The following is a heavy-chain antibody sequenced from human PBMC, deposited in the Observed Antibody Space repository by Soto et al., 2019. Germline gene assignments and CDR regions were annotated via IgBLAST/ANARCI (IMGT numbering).Heavy chain of an antibody. CDR3: ATRERDYYYYDSSGYSAAFDI. CDR1: GYTLTELS. Sequence: ASVKVSCKVSGYTLTELSMHWVRQAPGKGLEWMGGFDPEDGETIYAQKFQGRVTMTEDTSTDTAYMELSSLRSEDTAVYYCATRERDYYYYDSSGYSAAFDIWGQGTMVTV. V-gene: IGHV1-24*01. CDR2: FDPEDGET. D-gene: IGHD3-22*01. J-gene: IGHJ3*02.